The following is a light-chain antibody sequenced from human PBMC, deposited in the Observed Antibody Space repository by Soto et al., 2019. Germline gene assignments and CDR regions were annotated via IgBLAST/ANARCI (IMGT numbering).Light chain of an antibody. CDR3: QQYYSIPYT. V-gene: IGKV4-1*01. Sequence: DIVMTQSPDSLAVSLGERATINCKSSQTLLLSSNNRNCLTWYQQKPGQPPRLLIYWASNREPGVPDRFSASGSGTDFTLTINSLQAEDVAVYFCQQYYSIPYTFGQGTKLEIK. CDR1: QTLLLSSNNRNC. J-gene: IGKJ2*01. CDR2: WAS.